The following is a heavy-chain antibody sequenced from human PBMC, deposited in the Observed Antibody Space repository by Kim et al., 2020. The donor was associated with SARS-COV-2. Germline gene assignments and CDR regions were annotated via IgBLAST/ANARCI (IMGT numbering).Heavy chain of an antibody. Sequence: ASVKVSCKASGYTFTSYGISWVRQAPGQGLEWMGWISAYNGNTNYAQKLQGRVTMTTDTSTSTAYMELRSLRSDDTAVYYCARDVRDVLLWFGELYNPIDYWGQGTLVTVSS. V-gene: IGHV1-18*01. D-gene: IGHD3-10*01. J-gene: IGHJ4*02. CDR1: GYTFTSYG. CDR3: ARDVRDVLLWFGELYNPIDY. CDR2: ISAYNGNT.